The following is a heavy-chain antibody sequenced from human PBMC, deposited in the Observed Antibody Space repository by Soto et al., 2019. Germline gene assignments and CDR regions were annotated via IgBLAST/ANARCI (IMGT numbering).Heavy chain of an antibody. J-gene: IGHJ3*02. CDR1: GFTFSSYA. CDR3: ARDRMGSGWNAFDI. Sequence: GGSLRLSCAASGFTFSSYAMHWVRQAPGKGLEWVAVIWYDVSNKYYADSVKGRFTISRDNAKNSLYLQMNSLRAEDTAVYYCARDRMGSGWNAFDIWGQGTMVTVSS. CDR2: IWYDVSNK. V-gene: IGHV3-33*01. D-gene: IGHD6-19*01.